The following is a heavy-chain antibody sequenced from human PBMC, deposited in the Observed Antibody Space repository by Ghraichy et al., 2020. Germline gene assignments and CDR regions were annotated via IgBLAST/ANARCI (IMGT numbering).Heavy chain of an antibody. Sequence: GGSLNISCKASGYTFTNYWIGWVRQMPGKGLEWMGMIYPGDSDTKYTPSFQGQVTISADKSISTAYLQWSSLKASDSAIYYCARQPGGDCGSSKCNWGQGALVTVSS. J-gene: IGHJ4*02. D-gene: IGHD2-2*01. CDR1: GYTFTNYW. CDR3: ARQPGGDCGSSKCN. CDR2: IYPGDSDT. V-gene: IGHV5-51*01.